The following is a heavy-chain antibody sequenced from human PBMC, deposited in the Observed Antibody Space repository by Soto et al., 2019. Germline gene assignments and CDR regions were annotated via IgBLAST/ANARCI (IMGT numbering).Heavy chain of an antibody. J-gene: IGHJ5*02. Sequence: GASVKVSCKASGYTFTGYYMHWVRQAPGQGLEWMGWINPNSGGTNYAQKFQGRVTMTRDTSISTAYMELSRLRSDDTAVYYCARDLGPYSIRQWLLQGYWFDPWGQGTLVTVSS. CDR2: INPNSGGT. V-gene: IGHV1-2*02. CDR1: GYTFTGYY. CDR3: ARDLGPYSIRQWLLQGYWFDP. D-gene: IGHD6-19*01.